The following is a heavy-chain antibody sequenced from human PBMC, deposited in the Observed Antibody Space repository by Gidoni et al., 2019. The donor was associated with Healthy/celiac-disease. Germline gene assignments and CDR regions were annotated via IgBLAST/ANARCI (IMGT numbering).Heavy chain of an antibody. J-gene: IGHJ5*02. D-gene: IGHD1-26*01. CDR3: AREATVGTTGWVDP. Sequence: EVQLVESGGGLVQPGGSLRLSCSASGFTFRSYSMNWVRQAPGKGLEWVSYISSSSSTIYYADSVKGRFTISRDNAKNSLYLQMNSLRDEDTAVYYCAREATVGTTGWVDPWGQGTLVTVSS. V-gene: IGHV3-48*02. CDR2: ISSSSSTI. CDR1: GFTFRSYS.